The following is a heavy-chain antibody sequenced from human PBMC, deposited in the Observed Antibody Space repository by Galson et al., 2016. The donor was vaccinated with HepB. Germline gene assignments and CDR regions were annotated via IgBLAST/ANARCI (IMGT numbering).Heavy chain of an antibody. D-gene: IGHD1-20*01. J-gene: IGHJ5*02. Sequence: SVKVSCKASGYTFTTFGISWVRQAPGQGLEWMGWINTNTGNPTYAQGFTGRFVFSLDTSVSTAYLQISSLKAEDTAVYYCARATEIPGTYWFDPWGQGTLVTVSS. CDR3: ARATEIPGTYWFDP. CDR1: GYTFTTFG. V-gene: IGHV7-4-1*02. CDR2: INTNTGNP.